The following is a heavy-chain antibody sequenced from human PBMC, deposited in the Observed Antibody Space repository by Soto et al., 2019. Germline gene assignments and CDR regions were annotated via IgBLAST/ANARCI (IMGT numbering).Heavy chain of an antibody. CDR1: GDSISSSNYF. V-gene: IGHV4-39*01. D-gene: IGHD3-10*01. Sequence: SETLSLTCTVSGDSISSSNYFWGWIRQPPGKGLEWIGTIFYSGSTYYNPSLKSRVTISVDTSKNQFSLKLTSVTGADTALYYCARRYGWLYFDYWGQGSLVTVSS. CDR2: IFYSGST. CDR3: ARRYGWLYFDY. J-gene: IGHJ4*02.